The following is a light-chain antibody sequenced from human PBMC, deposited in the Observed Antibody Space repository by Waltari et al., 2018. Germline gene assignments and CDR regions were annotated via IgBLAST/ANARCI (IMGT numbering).Light chain of an antibody. Sequence: QLMLTQSPSASASLGASVKLTCTLSRGHSSYAIAWHQQQPEKGPRYLSKGNVDGGHIKGGGIPDRFSGSSSGAERYLTISSLQAEDEADYYCQTGGFGSWVFGGGTKLTVL. CDR3: QTGGFGSWV. J-gene: IGLJ3*02. CDR1: RGHSSYA. V-gene: IGLV4-69*01. CDR2: GNVDGGH.